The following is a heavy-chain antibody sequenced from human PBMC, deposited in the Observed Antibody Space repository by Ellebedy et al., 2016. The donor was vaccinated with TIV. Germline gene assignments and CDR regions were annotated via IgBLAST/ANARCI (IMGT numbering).Heavy chain of an antibody. CDR3: ARRGSYGDYAVQVNSWFDT. CDR2: IYQDGSDQ. Sequence: GGSLRLSCAAFGFSFRSYWMSWVRQAPGKGLEWVANIYQDGSDQYYVDSVKGRFTISRDNANKSLFLQMNSLRVEDTAVYYCARRGSYGDYAVQVNSWFDTWGQGTLVTVSS. J-gene: IGHJ5*02. D-gene: IGHD4-17*01. V-gene: IGHV3-7*01. CDR1: GFSFRSYW.